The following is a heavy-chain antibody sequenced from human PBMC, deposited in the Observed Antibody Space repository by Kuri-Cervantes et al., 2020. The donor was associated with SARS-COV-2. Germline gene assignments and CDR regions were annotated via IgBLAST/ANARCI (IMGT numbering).Heavy chain of an antibody. CDR3: TTDQVAGSYCSSTSCYEDY. Sequence: GECLKISCAASGFTFSNAWMSWVRQAPGKGLEWVGRIKSKTDGGTTDYAAPVKGRFTISRDDSKNTLYLQMNSLKTEDTAVYYCTTDQVAGSYCSSTSCYEDYWGQGTLVTVSS. V-gene: IGHV3-15*01. D-gene: IGHD2-2*01. CDR2: IKSKTDGGTT. CDR1: GFTFSNAW. J-gene: IGHJ4*02.